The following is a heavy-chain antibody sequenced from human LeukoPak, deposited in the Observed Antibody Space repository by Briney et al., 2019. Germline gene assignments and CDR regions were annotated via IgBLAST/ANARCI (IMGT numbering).Heavy chain of an antibody. V-gene: IGHV5-51*01. CDR3: ATSESQTRFDY. CDR1: GYIFTSYW. D-gene: IGHD1/OR15-1a*01. J-gene: IGHJ4*02. CDR2: IFPGDSET. Sequence: GESLKISCKGSGYIFTSYWIGWVRQMPGKGLEWMGLIFPGDSETIYSPSLQGQVTISADKSINTAYLRWSSLKASDTAMYYCATSESQTRFDYWGQGTLVTVSS.